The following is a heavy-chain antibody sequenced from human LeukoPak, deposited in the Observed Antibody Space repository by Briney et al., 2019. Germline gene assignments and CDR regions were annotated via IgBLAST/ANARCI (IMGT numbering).Heavy chain of an antibody. J-gene: IGHJ3*02. V-gene: IGHV4-34*01. CDR2: INHSGST. CDR3: ARGLMYYDILTGYTSADAFDI. CDR1: GGSFSGYY. D-gene: IGHD3-9*01. Sequence: SETLSLTCAVYGGSFSGYYWSWIRQPPGKGLEWIGEINHSGSTNYNPSLKSRVTISVDTSKNQFPLKLSSVTAADTAVYYCARGLMYYDILTGYTSADAFDIWGQGAMVTVSS.